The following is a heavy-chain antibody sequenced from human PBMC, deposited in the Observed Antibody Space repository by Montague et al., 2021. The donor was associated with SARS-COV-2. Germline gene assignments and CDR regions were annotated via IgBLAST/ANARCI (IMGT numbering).Heavy chain of an antibody. CDR2: IYTSGST. Sequence: TLSLTCTVSGGSISSGSYYWSWIRQPAGKGLEWIGRIYTSGSTNYNPSLKSRVTISLDTSKNQFSLELSSVTAADTAVYYCARGRLYYDSSGYYFDYWGQGTLVTVSS. CDR3: ARGRLYYDSSGYYFDY. V-gene: IGHV4-61*02. CDR1: GGSISSGSYY. J-gene: IGHJ4*02. D-gene: IGHD3-22*01.